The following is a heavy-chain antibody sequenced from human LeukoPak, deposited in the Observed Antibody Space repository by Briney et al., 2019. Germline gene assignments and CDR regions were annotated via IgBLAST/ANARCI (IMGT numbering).Heavy chain of an antibody. J-gene: IGHJ4*02. CDR1: GFTFSSYG. CDR3: ARDRWDFFSSSWAPFDY. CDR2: LRFDGRTK. Sequence: GGSLRLSCAASGFTFSSYGMHWVRQAPGKGLEWVALLRFDGRTKYYADSVKGRFTISRDNSKNTFYLQMNSLRTEDAAVYYCARDRWDFFSSSWAPFDYWGQGTLVTVSS. D-gene: IGHD6-13*01. V-gene: IGHV3-30*02.